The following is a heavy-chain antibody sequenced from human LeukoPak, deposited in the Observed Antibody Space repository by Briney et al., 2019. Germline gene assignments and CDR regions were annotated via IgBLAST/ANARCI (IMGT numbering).Heavy chain of an antibody. Sequence: GRSLRLSCAASGFTFSSYGMHWVRQAPGKGLEWVAVIWYDGSNKYYADSVKGRFTTSRDNSKNTLYLQMNSLRAEDTAVYYCARDVGTFYDILTGNVDYWGQGTLVTVSS. CDR3: ARDVGTFYDILTGNVDY. CDR2: IWYDGSNK. V-gene: IGHV3-33*01. J-gene: IGHJ4*02. D-gene: IGHD3-9*01. CDR1: GFTFSSYG.